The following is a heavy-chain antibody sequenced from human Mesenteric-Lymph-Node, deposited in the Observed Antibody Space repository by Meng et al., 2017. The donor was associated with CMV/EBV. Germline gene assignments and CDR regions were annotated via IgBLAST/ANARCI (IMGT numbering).Heavy chain of an antibody. CDR3: ARDPGPATPDY. D-gene: IGHD2-15*01. J-gene: IGHJ4*02. CDR2: IYYSGST. CDR1: GDSIISYY. Sequence: SETLSLTCTVSGDSIISYYWTWVRQPPGRRPEWIGYIYYSGSTNYNPSLKSRVTISVDTSKNQFSLKLSSVTAADTAVYYCARDPGPATPDYWGQGTLVTVSS. V-gene: IGHV4-59*01.